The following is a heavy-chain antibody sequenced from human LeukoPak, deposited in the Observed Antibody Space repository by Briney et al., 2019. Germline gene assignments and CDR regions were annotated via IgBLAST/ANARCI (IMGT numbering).Heavy chain of an antibody. CDR1: GYTFTSYY. CDR3: ARVTFATVTANFDY. J-gene: IGHJ4*02. V-gene: IGHV1-46*01. D-gene: IGHD4-17*01. Sequence: ASVKVSCKASGYTFTSYYMHWVRQAPGEGLEWMGIINPSDDSTSYAQKFQGRVTMTRDTSTSTVYMELSSLRSDDTAVYYCARVTFATVTANFDYWGQGTLVTVSS. CDR2: INPSDDST.